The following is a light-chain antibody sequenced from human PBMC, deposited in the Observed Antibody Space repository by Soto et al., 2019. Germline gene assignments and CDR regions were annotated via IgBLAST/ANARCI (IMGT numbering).Light chain of an antibody. CDR2: SAS. CDR3: QQYSTWPIT. V-gene: IGKV3-15*01. J-gene: IGKJ5*01. Sequence: EIVMTQSPATLSVSPGARVTLSCRASQSVSSYLAWYQQKPGQSPRLLMHSASARAAGLPARFSGSGSGTEFSLSINSLQSEDFAVYFCQQYSTWPITFGQGTRLEI. CDR1: QSVSSY.